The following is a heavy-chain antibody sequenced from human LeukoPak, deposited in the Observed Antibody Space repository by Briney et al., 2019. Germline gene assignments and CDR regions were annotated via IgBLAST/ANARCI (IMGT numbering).Heavy chain of an antibody. J-gene: IGHJ4*02. D-gene: IGHD3-16*02. CDR3: ARDQYDSVWGSYRPYFDF. CDR1: GYTFSSYG. Sequence: ASVKVSRKASGYTFSSYGISWVRQAPGQGLEWMGSISPYTGDTKYAERLQDRVIMTTDTSTRTAYMELRSLTSDDTAVFYCARDQYDSVWGSYRPYFDFWGQGTLVTVSS. V-gene: IGHV1-18*04. CDR2: ISPYTGDT.